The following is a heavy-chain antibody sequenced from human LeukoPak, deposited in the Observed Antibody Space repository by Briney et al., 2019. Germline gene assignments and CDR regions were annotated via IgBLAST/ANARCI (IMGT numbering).Heavy chain of an antibody. V-gene: IGHV1-69*01. CDR3: ASPVRGYSGYDSHFDY. CDR2: IIPIFGTA. J-gene: IGHJ4*02. CDR1: GGTFSSYA. Sequence: SVKVSCMASGGTFSSYAISWVRQAPGQGLEWMGGIIPIFGTANYAQKFQGRVTITADESTSTAYMELSSLRSEDTAVYYCASPVRGYSGYDSHFDYWGQGTLVTVSS. D-gene: IGHD5-12*01.